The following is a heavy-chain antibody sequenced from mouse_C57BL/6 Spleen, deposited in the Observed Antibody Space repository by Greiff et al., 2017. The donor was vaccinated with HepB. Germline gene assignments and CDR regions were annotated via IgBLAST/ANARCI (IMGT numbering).Heavy chain of an antibody. V-gene: IGHV1-82*01. J-gene: IGHJ4*01. CDR2: IYPGDGDT. Sequence: LVESGPELVKPGASVKISCKASGYAFSSSWMNWVKQRPGKGLEWIGRIYPGDGDTNYNGKFKGKATLTADKSSSTAYMQLSSLTSEDSAVYFCARDYYYGSFYAMDYWGQGTSVTVSS. CDR1: GYAFSSSW. D-gene: IGHD1-1*01. CDR3: ARDYYYGSFYAMDY.